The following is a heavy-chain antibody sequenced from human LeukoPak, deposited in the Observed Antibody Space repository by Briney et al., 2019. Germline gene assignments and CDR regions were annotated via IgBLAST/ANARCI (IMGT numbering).Heavy chain of an antibody. CDR1: GGSISSYY. D-gene: IGHD3-9*01. V-gene: IGHV4-59*01. Sequence: SETLSLTCTVSGGSISSYYWSWIRQPPGKGLEWIGYIYYSGSTNYNPSLKSRVTISVDTSKNQFSLKLSSVTAADTAVYYCARGPQVLRYFDWLPEYYFDYWGQGTLVTVSS. CDR3: ARGPQVLRYFDWLPEYYFDY. CDR2: IYYSGST. J-gene: IGHJ4*02.